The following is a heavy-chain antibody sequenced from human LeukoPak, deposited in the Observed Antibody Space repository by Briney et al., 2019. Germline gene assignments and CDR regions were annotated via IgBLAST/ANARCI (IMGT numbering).Heavy chain of an antibody. Sequence: PSETLSLTCTVSGGSISSSSYYWGWIRQPPGRGLEWIGSIYYSGSTYYNPSLKSRVTISVDTSKNQFSLKLSSVTAADTPVYYSARHVAIFGVVISWFDPWGQGTLVTVSS. D-gene: IGHD3-3*01. CDR2: IYYSGST. CDR3: ARHVAIFGVVISWFDP. J-gene: IGHJ5*02. CDR1: GGSISSSSYY. V-gene: IGHV4-39*01.